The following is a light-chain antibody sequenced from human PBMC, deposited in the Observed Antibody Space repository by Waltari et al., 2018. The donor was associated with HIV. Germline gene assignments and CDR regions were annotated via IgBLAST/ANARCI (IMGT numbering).Light chain of an antibody. CDR1: RSNIGRNY. J-gene: IGLJ2*01. Sequence: QSALPQPPSASGTPGQRVTISCSGSRSNIGRNYVYWYRQLPGTAPKLLIYRNNQRPSGVPDRFSGSKSGTSASLAISGLRSEDEADYYCASWDDSLSVVFGGGTKLTVL. CDR3: ASWDDSLSVV. V-gene: IGLV1-47*01. CDR2: RNN.